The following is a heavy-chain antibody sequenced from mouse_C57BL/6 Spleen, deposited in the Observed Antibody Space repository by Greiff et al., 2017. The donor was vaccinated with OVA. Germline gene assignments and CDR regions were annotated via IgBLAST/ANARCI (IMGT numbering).Heavy chain of an antibody. V-gene: IGHV1-15*01. D-gene: IGHD2-3*01. Sequence: QVQLQQSGAELVRPGASVTLSCKASGYTFTDYEMHWVKQTPVHGLEWIGAIDPETGGTAYNQKFKGKAILTADKSSSTAYMELRSLASEDSAVYYCTRWGYDGYFFDYWGQGTTLTVSS. CDR3: TRWGYDGYFFDY. CDR1: GYTFTDYE. J-gene: IGHJ2*01. CDR2: IDPETGGT.